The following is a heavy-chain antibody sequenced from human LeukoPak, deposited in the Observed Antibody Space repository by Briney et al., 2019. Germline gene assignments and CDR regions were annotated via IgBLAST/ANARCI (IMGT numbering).Heavy chain of an antibody. CDR2: ISSSSSYI. CDR3: AKDGRTDFWSGFRDY. J-gene: IGHJ4*02. D-gene: IGHD3-3*01. V-gene: IGHV3-21*04. Sequence: GGSLRLSCAASGFTFSSYSMNWVRQAPGKGLEWVSSISSSSSYIYYADSVKGRFTISRDNAKNSLYLQMNSLRAEDTAVYYCAKDGRTDFWSGFRDYWGQGTLVTVSS. CDR1: GFTFSSYS.